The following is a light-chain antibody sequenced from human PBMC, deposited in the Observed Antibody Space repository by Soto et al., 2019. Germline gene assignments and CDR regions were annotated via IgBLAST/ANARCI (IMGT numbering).Light chain of an antibody. CDR1: QDISNY. CDR3: QQYDNLPIT. CDR2: DAS. V-gene: IGKV1-33*01. Sequence: DIQMTQSPSSLSASVGDRVTITCQARQDISNYLNWYQQKPGKAPKLLLYDASNLETGVPSRFSGSGSGTDFTFTISSLQPEDIATYYCQQYDNLPITFGPGTKVDIK. J-gene: IGKJ3*01.